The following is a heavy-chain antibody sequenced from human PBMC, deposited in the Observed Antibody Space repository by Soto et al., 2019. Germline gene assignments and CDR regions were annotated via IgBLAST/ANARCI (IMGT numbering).Heavy chain of an antibody. CDR2: IYYSGST. Sequence: PSETLSLTCTVSGGSISSYYWSWIRQPPGKGLEWIGYIYYSGSTNYNPSLKSRVTISVDTSKNQFSLKLSSVTAADTAVYYCARELVSSSWYYYYGMDVWGQGTTVTVSS. D-gene: IGHD6-13*01. V-gene: IGHV4-59*01. CDR1: GGSISSYY. J-gene: IGHJ6*02. CDR3: ARELVSSSWYYYYGMDV.